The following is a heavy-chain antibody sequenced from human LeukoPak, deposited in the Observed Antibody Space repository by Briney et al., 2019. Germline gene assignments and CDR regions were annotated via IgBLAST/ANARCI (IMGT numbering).Heavy chain of an antibody. CDR3: AKESIVVVPAAFYYFDY. CDR2: ISGSGGST. J-gene: IGHJ4*02. D-gene: IGHD2-2*01. Sequence: GGSLRLSCATSGFTFSSYAMSWVRQAPGKGLEWVSAISGSGGSTYYADSVKGRFTISRDNSKNTLYLQMNSLRAEDTAVYYCAKESIVVVPAAFYYFDYWGQGTLVTVSS. CDR1: GFTFSSYA. V-gene: IGHV3-23*01.